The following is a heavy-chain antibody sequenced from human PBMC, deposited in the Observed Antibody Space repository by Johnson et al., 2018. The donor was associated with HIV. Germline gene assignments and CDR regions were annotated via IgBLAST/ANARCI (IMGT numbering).Heavy chain of an antibody. V-gene: IGHV3-20*04. D-gene: IGHD7-27*01. J-gene: IGHJ3*02. CDR1: GFSIDDYA. CDR3: ARDPTTQDSRLTGDFGAFDI. Sequence: VQLVESGGGVVRPGGSLRLSSAAFGFSIDDYAMSWVRQVPGKGLEWVSGINCNGCSTHSAASVKGRFVISRDHARNSLYLQMNGLTGEDTALYFCARDPTTQDSRLTGDFGAFDIGGQGTMVTVSS. CDR2: INCNGCST.